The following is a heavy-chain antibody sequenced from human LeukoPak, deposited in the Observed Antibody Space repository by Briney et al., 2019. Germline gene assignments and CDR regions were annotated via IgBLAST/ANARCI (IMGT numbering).Heavy chain of an antibody. V-gene: IGHV3-66*01. CDR1: GFTVSSNY. J-gene: IGHJ4*02. D-gene: IGHD1-1*01. Sequence: GGSLRLSCAASGFTVSSNYMSWVRQAPGKGLEWVSVIYSGGSTYYADSVKGRFTISRAKNTLYLQMNSLRAEDTAVYYCASINWDYFDYWGQGTLVTVSS. CDR3: ASINWDYFDY. CDR2: IYSGGST.